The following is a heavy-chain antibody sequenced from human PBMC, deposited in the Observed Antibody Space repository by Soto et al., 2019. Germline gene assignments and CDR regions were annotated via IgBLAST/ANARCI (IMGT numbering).Heavy chain of an antibody. CDR1: GGTFSSYA. CDR2: IIPIFVTA. V-gene: IGHV1-69*01. Sequence: QVQLVQSGAEVKKPVSSVKVSCKASGGTFSSYAISWVRQAPGQGLEWMVGIIPIFVTANYAQKFQGRVTITADESTSTAYMELSSLRSEDTAVYYCARGWGSGSYYNLLLDYWGQGTLVTVSS. D-gene: IGHD3-10*01. CDR3: ARGWGSGSYYNLLLDY. J-gene: IGHJ4*02.